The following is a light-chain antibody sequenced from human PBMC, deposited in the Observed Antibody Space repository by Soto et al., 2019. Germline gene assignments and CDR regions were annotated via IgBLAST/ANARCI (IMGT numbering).Light chain of an antibody. V-gene: IGLV1-47*01. J-gene: IGLJ2*01. CDR1: SSNIGSNY. Sequence: QSVLTQPPSASGTPGQRVTISCSGSSSNIGSNYVYWYQQLPGTAPKRLFYRNNQQPSGVPDRFSGSKSGTSASLAISGLRSEDEADYYCAAWDDSLSGVVFGGGTKLTVL. CDR3: AAWDDSLSGVV. CDR2: RNN.